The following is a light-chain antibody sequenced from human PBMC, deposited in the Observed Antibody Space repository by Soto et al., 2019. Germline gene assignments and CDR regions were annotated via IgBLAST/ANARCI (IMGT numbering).Light chain of an antibody. V-gene: IGKV1-5*01. J-gene: IGKJ1*01. Sequence: DIQMTQSPSTLSASVGDRVTITCRASQSIVRWLAWYQQKPGKAPKLLIYDASSLESGVPSRFSGSGSGTEFTLTSSILQPDDFATYYCQQYNSDSRTFGQGTKVEIK. CDR2: DAS. CDR1: QSIVRW. CDR3: QQYNSDSRT.